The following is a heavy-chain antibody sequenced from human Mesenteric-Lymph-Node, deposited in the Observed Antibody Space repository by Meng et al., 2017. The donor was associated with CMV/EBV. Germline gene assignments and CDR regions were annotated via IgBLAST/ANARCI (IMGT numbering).Heavy chain of an antibody. CDR1: GGSISRSSYY. D-gene: IGHD6-13*01. CDR3: ARLPIAAAVRAY. J-gene: IGHJ4*02. CDR2: IHSRGST. V-gene: IGHV4-39*07. Sequence: SETLSLTCTVSGGSISRSSYYWGWILPPPGPGLEWLVSIHSRGSTSYHPSLKSRVTLSVDPSKTPFSLKLTSVTAADPAVYYCARLPIAAAVRAYWGQGTLVTVSS.